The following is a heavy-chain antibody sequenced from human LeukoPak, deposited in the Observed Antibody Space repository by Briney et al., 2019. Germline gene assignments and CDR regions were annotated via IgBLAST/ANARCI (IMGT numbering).Heavy chain of an antibody. Sequence: GGSLRLSCAASRFTFSSYDMNWVRQAPGKGLEWVSYISDSGSTRYYADSVKGRFTISRDNAKNSLYLQMNSLRAEDTAVYYCARDWTFYDSSGYYEGGWGQGTLVTVSS. CDR1: RFTFSSYD. CDR3: ARDWTFYDSSGYYEGG. D-gene: IGHD3-22*01. J-gene: IGHJ4*02. V-gene: IGHV3-48*03. CDR2: ISDSGSTR.